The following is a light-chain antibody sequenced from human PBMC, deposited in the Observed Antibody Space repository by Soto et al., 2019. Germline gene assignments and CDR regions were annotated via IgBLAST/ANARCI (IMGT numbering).Light chain of an antibody. CDR1: QSVSSN. V-gene: IGKV3-15*01. CDR2: GAS. CDR3: QQYDSWIS. J-gene: IGKJ4*01. Sequence: IVMTQSPVTLSVSPGEGATLSCMASQSVSSNLAWYQQKPGQAPRLRIYGASTRDAGVPARFSGSGSGTEFTLTSSSLQSEDFALYYCQQYDSWISFGGGTKVEIK.